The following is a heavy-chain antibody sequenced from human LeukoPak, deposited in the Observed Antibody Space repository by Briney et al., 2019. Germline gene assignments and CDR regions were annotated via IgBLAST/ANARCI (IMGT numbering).Heavy chain of an antibody. CDR1: GFNFPTYA. D-gene: IGHD6-13*01. V-gene: IGHV3-NL1*01. CDR3: ASLAAAGTQ. J-gene: IGHJ4*02. CDR2: INGVSSHI. Sequence: PGGSLRLSCAASGFNFPTYAMQWVRQAPGKGLEWVSSINGVSSHIYYADSVKGRFTISRDNSKNTLYLQMNSLRAEDTAVYYCASLAAAGTQWGQGTLVTVSS.